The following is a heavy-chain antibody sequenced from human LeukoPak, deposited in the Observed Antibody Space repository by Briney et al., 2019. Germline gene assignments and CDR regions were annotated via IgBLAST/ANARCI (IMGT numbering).Heavy chain of an antibody. CDR2: IYYSGST. CDR1: GGSTSSSSYY. J-gene: IGHJ6*03. Sequence: PSQTLSLTCTVSGGSTSSSSYYWGWIRQPPGKGLEWIGSIYYSGSTYYNPSLKSRVTISVDTSKNQFSLKLSSVTAADTAVYYCAGYPVAAHYYYYYMDVWGKGTTVTVSS. V-gene: IGHV4-39*01. CDR3: AGYPVAAHYYYYYMDV. D-gene: IGHD6-19*01.